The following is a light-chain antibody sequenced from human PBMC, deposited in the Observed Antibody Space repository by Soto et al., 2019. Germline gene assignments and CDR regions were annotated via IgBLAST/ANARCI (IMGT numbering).Light chain of an antibody. CDR3: QQYNNWPPYT. CDR2: GAT. Sequence: EIVLTQSPGTLSLSPGERATLSCRASQSVSGNYLAWYQQKLGQAPRLLIYGATSRATGIPDRFSGSVSGTEFTLTISSLQSEDFAVYYCQQYNNWPPYTFGQGTKVDIK. CDR1: QSVSGNY. J-gene: IGKJ2*01. V-gene: IGKV3-20*01.